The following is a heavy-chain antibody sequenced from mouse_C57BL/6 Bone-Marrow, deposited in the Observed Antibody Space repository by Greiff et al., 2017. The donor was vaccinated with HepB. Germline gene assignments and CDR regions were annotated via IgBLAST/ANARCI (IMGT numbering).Heavy chain of an antibody. CDR1: GYTFTDYY. D-gene: IGHD1-1*01. Sequence: EVQLQQSGPELVKPGASVKISCKASGYTFTDYYMNWVKQSHGKSLEWIGDINPNNGGTSYNQKFKGKATLTVDKSSSTAYMELRSLTSEDSAVYYCARLNYYGSSYRYFDYWGQGTTLTVSS. V-gene: IGHV1-26*01. CDR2: INPNNGGT. CDR3: ARLNYYGSSYRYFDY. J-gene: IGHJ2*01.